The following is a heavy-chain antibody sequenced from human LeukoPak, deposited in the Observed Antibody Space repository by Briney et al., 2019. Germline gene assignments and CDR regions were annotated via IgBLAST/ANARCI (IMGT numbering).Heavy chain of an antibody. V-gene: IGHV1-2*02. CDR3: ARGGAYSPDAFDI. CDR1: GYTFTGYY. J-gene: IGHJ3*02. Sequence: ASVKVSCKASGYTFTGYYMHWVRQAPGQGLEWMGWINPNSGGTNYAQKFQGRVTMTRDTSISTAYMDMSSLRSDDTAVYYCARGGAYSPDAFDIWGQGTMATVSS. CDR2: INPNSGGT. D-gene: IGHD2-21*01.